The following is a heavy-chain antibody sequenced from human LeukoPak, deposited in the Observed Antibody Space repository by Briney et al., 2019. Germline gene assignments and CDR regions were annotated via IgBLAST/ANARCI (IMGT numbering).Heavy chain of an antibody. CDR3: ARDRVPRGAPRAYFDY. J-gene: IGHJ4*02. CDR2: IYYSGST. D-gene: IGHD3-16*01. Sequence: PSETLSLTCTVSGGSISSYYWSWIRQPPGKGLEWIGYIYYSGSTNYNPSLKSRVTISVDTSKNQFSLKLSSVTAADTAVYYCARDRVPRGAPRAYFDYWGQGTLVTVSS. CDR1: GGSISSYY. V-gene: IGHV4-59*12.